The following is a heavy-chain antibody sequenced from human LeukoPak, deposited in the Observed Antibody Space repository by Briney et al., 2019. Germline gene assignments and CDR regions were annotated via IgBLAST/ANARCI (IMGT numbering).Heavy chain of an antibody. Sequence: PGGSRRLSCAASGFTISSYWMSWVRQAPGKGLEWVAKIKQDGSEKYYVDSVKGRFTISRDNAKNSLYLQMNSLRAEDTAVYYCARSMVRGEWGDYWGQGTLVTVSS. CDR3: ARSMVRGEWGDY. CDR2: IKQDGSEK. CDR1: GFTISSYW. D-gene: IGHD3-10*01. V-gene: IGHV3-7*01. J-gene: IGHJ4*02.